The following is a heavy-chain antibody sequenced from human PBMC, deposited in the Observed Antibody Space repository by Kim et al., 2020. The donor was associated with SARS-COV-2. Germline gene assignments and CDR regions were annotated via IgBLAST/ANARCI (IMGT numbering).Heavy chain of an antibody. D-gene: IGHD3-3*01. CDR3: ARHGNVLRFLEWLLDAFDI. J-gene: IGHJ3*02. CDR2: IDPSDSYT. CDR1: GYRFTSYW. Sequence: GESLKISCKGSGYRFTSYWISWVRQMPGKGLEWMGRIDPSDSYTNYSPSFQGHVTISADKSISTAYLQWSSLKASDTAMYYCARHGNVLRFLEWLLDAFDIWGQGTMVTVSS. V-gene: IGHV5-10-1*01.